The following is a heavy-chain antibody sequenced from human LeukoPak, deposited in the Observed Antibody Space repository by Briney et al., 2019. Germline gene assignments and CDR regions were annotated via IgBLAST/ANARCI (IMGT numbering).Heavy chain of an antibody. D-gene: IGHD6-6*01. V-gene: IGHV3-7*03. CDR3: ARIGYSSSSLDY. Sequence: GGSLRLSCAASGFTFSNHWMTWVRQAPGKGLEWVANIKQDGSQKYYVDSVKGRFTLSRDNAKNSVYLQMNSLRAEDTAVYYCARIGYSSSSLDYWGQGTLVTVSS. CDR2: IKQDGSQK. CDR1: GFTFSNHW. J-gene: IGHJ4*02.